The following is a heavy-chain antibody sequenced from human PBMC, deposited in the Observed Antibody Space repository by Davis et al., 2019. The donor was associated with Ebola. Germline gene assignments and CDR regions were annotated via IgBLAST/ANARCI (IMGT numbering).Heavy chain of an antibody. CDR3: ARGSNFWSGYFMAYFDY. Sequence: ASVPVSCKASGYTFTAHFLHWVRQAPGQGLEWMGWINPNSGDTKYAQKFQDIITMTRDTTTNTAYMELTRPTFDDTAVYFCARGSNFWSGYFMAYFDYWGQGTLVTVSS. CDR2: INPNSGDT. CDR1: GYTFTAHF. J-gene: IGHJ4*02. V-gene: IGHV1-2*02. D-gene: IGHD3-3*01.